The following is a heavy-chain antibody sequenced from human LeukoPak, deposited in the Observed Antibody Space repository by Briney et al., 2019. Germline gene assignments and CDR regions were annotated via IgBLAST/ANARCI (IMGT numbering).Heavy chain of an antibody. CDR1: GGSFSGYY. CDR2: ISYSGTT. D-gene: IGHD4-17*01. CDR3: ARDPAKYGDYDY. J-gene: IGHJ4*02. Sequence: PSETLSLTCAVYGGSFSGYYWSWIRQPPGKGLEWIGYISYSGTTNYNPSLRSRVTISLDTSKNQFSLKLTPVTAADTAVYYCARDPAKYGDYDYWGQGTLVTVSS. V-gene: IGHV4-59*01.